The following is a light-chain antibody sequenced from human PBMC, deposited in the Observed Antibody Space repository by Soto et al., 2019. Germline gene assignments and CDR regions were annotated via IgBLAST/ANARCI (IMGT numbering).Light chain of an antibody. Sequence: MTQSPATLSVSPGERATLSCRASQSVSSSYLAWYQQKPGQAPRLLIYGASSRATGIPDRFSGSGSGTDFTLTISRLEPEDFAVYYCQQYGSSSWTFGQGTKV. CDR3: QQYGSSSWT. V-gene: IGKV3-20*01. J-gene: IGKJ1*01. CDR2: GAS. CDR1: QSVSSSY.